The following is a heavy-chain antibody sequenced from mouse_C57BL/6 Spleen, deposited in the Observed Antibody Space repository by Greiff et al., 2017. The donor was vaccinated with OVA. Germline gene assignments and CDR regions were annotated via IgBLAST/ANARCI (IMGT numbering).Heavy chain of an antibody. V-gene: IGHV1-69*01. J-gene: IGHJ2*01. D-gene: IGHD1-1*01. CDR1: GYTFTSYW. CDR3: ARSADYYGSSYPDY. CDR2: IDPSDSYT. Sequence: QVQLQQPGAELVMPGASVKLSCKASGYTFTSYWMHWVKQRPGQGLEWIGEIDPSDSYTNYNQKFKGKSTLTVDKSSSTAYMQLSSLTSEDSAVYYCARSADYYGSSYPDYWGQGTTLTVSS.